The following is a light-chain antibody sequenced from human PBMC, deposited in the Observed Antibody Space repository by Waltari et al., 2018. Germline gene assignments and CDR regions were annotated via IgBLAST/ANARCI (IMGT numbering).Light chain of an antibody. V-gene: IGKV3-20*01. CDR1: QCVGRS. J-gene: IGKJ1*01. CDR2: DAS. CDR3: QKYRSLPAT. Sequence: EVVSTQPPHTLPLSAGERATLSCRASQCVGRSLAWYQHNPGQAPRLLIYDASIRATGIADRFSGSGSGTDFSLTISRLEPEDFAVYYCQKYRSLPATFGQGTKVEIK.